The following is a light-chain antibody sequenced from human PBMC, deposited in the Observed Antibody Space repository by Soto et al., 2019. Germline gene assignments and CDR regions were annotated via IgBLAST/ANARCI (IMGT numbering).Light chain of an antibody. J-gene: IGKJ4*01. V-gene: IGKV4-1*01. CDR2: WAS. Sequence: DIVMTQSPDSLAVSLGERATINRKSSQSVLNSPNNKNYLAWYQQKPGQPPKLVIYWASTRESGVPDRFSGSGSGTDFTLTISSLQAEDVAVYYCQQYYTTPLTFGGGTKVEIK. CDR1: QSVLNSPNNKNY. CDR3: QQYYTTPLT.